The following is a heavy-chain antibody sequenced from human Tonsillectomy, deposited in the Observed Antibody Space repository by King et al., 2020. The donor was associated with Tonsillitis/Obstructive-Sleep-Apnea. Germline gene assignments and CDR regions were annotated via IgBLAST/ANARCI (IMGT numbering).Heavy chain of an antibody. V-gene: IGHV3-23*04. J-gene: IGHJ4*02. CDR2: ISDRAGIT. D-gene: IGHD3-16*01. CDR3: AKDRWGTYPDN. Sequence: VQLVESGGGLVQPGGSLRLSCAASGFTFSSYAMTWVRQAPGKGLEWVSTISDRAGITYYADSVKGRFTISRDNSKNTRFLQMNSLRAEDTAVYYCAKDRWGTYPDNWGQGTLVTVSS. CDR1: GFTFSSYA.